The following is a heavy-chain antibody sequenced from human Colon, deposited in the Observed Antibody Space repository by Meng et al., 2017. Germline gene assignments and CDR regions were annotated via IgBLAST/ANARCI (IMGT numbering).Heavy chain of an antibody. CDR3: VREEYDPRDF. CDR2: IDYGGIST. D-gene: IGHD3-16*01. Sequence: EVQLVESGGGLVEPGGSLRLSCAASGFIFNNYRMNWVRQAPGKGLEWVSVIDYGGISTYYADSVKGRFTISRDNAKNSVSLQINNLRAEDTAVYYCVREEYDPRDFWGQGTLVTVSS. J-gene: IGHJ4*02. V-gene: IGHV3-21*01. CDR1: GFIFNNYR.